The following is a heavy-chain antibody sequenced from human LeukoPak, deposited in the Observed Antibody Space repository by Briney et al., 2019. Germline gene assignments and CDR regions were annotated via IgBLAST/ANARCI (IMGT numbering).Heavy chain of an antibody. CDR1: GGSFSGNY. J-gene: IGHJ6*02. Sequence: SETLSLTCAVYGGSFSGNYWSWIRQPPGKGLEWIGEINHSGSTNYNPSLKSRATISVDTSKNQFSLKLSSVTAADTAVYYCARFEGYYYGMDVWGQGTTVTVSS. CDR2: INHSGST. D-gene: IGHD3-10*01. CDR3: ARFEGYYYGMDV. V-gene: IGHV4-34*01.